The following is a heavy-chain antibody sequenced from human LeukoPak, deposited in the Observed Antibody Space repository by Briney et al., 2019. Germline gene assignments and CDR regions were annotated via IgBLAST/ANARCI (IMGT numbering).Heavy chain of an antibody. D-gene: IGHD3-9*01. Sequence: ASVKVSCKASGYTFTSYDINWVRQATGQGLEWMGRMNPNSGNTGYAQKFQGRVTMTRNTSISTAYMELSSLRSEDTAVYYCARTQKTKYYDILTGYYPPVYYFDYWGQGTLVTVSS. V-gene: IGHV1-8*01. CDR3: ARTQKTKYYDILTGYYPPVYYFDY. CDR2: MNPNSGNT. J-gene: IGHJ4*02. CDR1: GYTFTSYD.